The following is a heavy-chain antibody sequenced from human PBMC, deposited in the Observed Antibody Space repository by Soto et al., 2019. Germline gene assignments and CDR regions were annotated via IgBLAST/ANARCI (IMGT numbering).Heavy chain of an antibody. Sequence: SETLSLTCTVSGGSISSYYWSWIRQPPGKGLEWIGYIYYSGSTNYNPSLKSRVTISVDTSKNQFSLKLSSVTAADTAVYYCARFMGYSSSWDYWGQGTLVTVSS. D-gene: IGHD6-13*01. CDR1: GGSISSYY. CDR3: ARFMGYSSSWDY. J-gene: IGHJ4*02. V-gene: IGHV4-59*01. CDR2: IYYSGST.